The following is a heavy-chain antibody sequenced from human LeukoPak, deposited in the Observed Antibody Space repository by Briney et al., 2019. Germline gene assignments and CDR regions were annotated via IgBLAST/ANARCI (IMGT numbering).Heavy chain of an antibody. D-gene: IGHD4-17*01. CDR1: GGSISSYY. J-gene: IGHJ4*02. V-gene: IGHV4-39*07. CDR2: IYYRGST. CDR3: ARVDGDYRDY. Sequence: SETLSLTCTVSGGSISSYYWGWIRQPPGKGLEWIGSIYYRGSTYYNPSLKSRVTMSVDTSKNQFSLKLSSVTAADTAVYYCARVDGDYRDYWGQGTLVTVSS.